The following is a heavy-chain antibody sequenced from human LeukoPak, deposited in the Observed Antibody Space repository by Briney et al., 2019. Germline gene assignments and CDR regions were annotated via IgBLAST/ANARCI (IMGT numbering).Heavy chain of an antibody. J-gene: IGHJ4*02. CDR3: ARDSGITGTTGY. CDR1: GGSISSSSYY. CDR2: IYYSGST. V-gene: IGHV4-39*07. Sequence: SETLSLTCTVSGGSISSSSYYWGWIRQRPGKGLEWIGSIYYSGSTYYNPSLKSRVTISVDTSKNQFSLKLSSVTAADTAVYYCARDSGITGTTGYWGQGTLVTVSS. D-gene: IGHD1-7*01.